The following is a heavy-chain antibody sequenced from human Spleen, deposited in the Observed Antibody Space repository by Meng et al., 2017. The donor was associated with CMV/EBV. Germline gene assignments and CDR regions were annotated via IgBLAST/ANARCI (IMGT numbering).Heavy chain of an antibody. Sequence: GESLKISCAASGFTLSNFWMSWVRQAPGKGLEWVAVIWSDGSNKYYADSVKGRFTISRDNSKSTLYLQMNSLRAEDTAVYYCARGIVVVIATQGEYFQHWGQGTLVTVSS. CDR3: ARGIVVVIATQGEYFQH. V-gene: IGHV3-33*08. CDR1: GFTLSNFW. D-gene: IGHD2-21*01. CDR2: IWSDGSNK. J-gene: IGHJ1*01.